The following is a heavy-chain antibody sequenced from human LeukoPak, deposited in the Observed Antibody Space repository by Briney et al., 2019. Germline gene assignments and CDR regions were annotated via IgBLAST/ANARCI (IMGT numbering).Heavy chain of an antibody. Sequence: SETLSLTCSVSGDSISSGRNYWGWIRQSPGKGLEWIASIYSSGNTHSNPSLKSRVSISVDTSKNQVSLRLYSVTASDAAIYYCARHLSGTTMSHYFDFWGQGTLVTVSS. V-gene: IGHV4-39*01. D-gene: IGHD1-1*01. CDR2: IYSSGNT. CDR1: GDSISSGRNY. CDR3: ARHLSGTTMSHYFDF. J-gene: IGHJ4*02.